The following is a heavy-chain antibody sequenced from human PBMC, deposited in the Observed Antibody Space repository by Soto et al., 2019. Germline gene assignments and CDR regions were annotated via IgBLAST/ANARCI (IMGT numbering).Heavy chain of an antibody. CDR1: GGSISSRNYY. CDR3: ARRDGTGWYYFDY. D-gene: IGHD6-19*01. Sequence: SETLSLTCTVSGGSISSRNYYWGWIRQPPGKGLEWIGSIYYSGSTYYNPSLRSRVTMSVDTSKNQFSLKLTSVTAADTAVYYCARRDGTGWYYFDYWGQGTLVTVSS. V-gene: IGHV4-39*01. J-gene: IGHJ4*02. CDR2: IYYSGST.